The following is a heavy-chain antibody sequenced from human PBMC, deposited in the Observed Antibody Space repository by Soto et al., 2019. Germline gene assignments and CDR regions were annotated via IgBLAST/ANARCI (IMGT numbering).Heavy chain of an antibody. Sequence: SETLSLTCAVSGGSISSGTWWSWVRQPPGRGLEWIGEIYHSGSPNYNLSLKSRVTMSVDKSKNLFSLRLSSVTAADSALYYCARRVPAAPNWFDHWGQGTLVTVSS. CDR1: GGSISSGTW. D-gene: IGHD2-2*01. J-gene: IGHJ5*02. V-gene: IGHV4-4*02. CDR3: ARRVPAAPNWFDH. CDR2: IYHSGSP.